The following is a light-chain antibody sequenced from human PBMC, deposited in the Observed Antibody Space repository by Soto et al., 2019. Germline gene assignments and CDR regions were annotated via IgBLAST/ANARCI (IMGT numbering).Light chain of an antibody. CDR2: GAS. CDR1: QSVSSSF. J-gene: IGKJ1*01. V-gene: IGKV3-20*01. CDR3: QQYGSSLPWT. Sequence: EIVLTQSPGTLSLSPGERANLSCRASQSVSSSFLAWYQQKHGQSPRLLIYGASSRASDVPDRFSGSGSGTDFSLTISRLEPEDFAVYSCQQYGSSLPWTFGEGTRVEIK.